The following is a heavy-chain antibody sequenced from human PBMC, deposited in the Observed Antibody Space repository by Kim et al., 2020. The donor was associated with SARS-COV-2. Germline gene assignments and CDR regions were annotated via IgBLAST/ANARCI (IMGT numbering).Heavy chain of an antibody. V-gene: IGHV4-34*01. Sequence: YNPSRKSRVTISVDTSKNQFSLKLGSGTAANTAVYYCARTRRAASGRFDPWGQGTLVTVSS. D-gene: IGHD6-25*01. J-gene: IGHJ5*02. CDR3: ARTRRAASGRFDP.